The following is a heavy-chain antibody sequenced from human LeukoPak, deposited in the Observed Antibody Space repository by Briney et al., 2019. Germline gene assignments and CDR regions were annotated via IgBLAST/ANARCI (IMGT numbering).Heavy chain of an antibody. Sequence: GGSLRLSCAASGFTFSDYYMSWIRQAPGKGLEWVSYISSSGSTIYYADSVKGRFTISRDNAKSSLYLQMNSLRAEDTAVYYCARDLTYYYDSSGCPGYWGQGTLVTVSS. D-gene: IGHD3-22*01. CDR2: ISSSGSTI. J-gene: IGHJ4*02. CDR3: ARDLTYYYDSSGCPGY. V-gene: IGHV3-11*01. CDR1: GFTFSDYY.